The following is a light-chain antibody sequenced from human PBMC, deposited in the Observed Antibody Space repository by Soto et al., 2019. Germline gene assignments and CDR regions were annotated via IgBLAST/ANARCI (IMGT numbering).Light chain of an antibody. CDR3: HPYGGSAPVT. V-gene: IGKV3-20*01. Sequence: EVVLTQSPDTLSLSPGERATLSCRASQSFSNSNLAWYQHKPGQPPKLIVYSASRRATGIPDRFSGSGSGTDFTLTISRLEPEDFALYYCHPYGGSAPVTFGGGTKV. CDR1: QSFSNSN. J-gene: IGKJ4*01. CDR2: SAS.